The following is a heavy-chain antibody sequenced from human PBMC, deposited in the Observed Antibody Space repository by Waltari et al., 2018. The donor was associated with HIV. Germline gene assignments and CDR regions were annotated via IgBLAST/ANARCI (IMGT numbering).Heavy chain of an antibody. CDR1: AVTFTTPG. D-gene: IGHD4-17*01. J-gene: IGHJ4*02. CDR2: VAGTPGHA. V-gene: IGHV3-48*04. Sequence: EVELVGSGGGLVHPGGSLRLSCVGSAVTFTTPGLNWVRQAPGKCLGWGSFVAGTPGHAYYADSVKGRFTISRDNAQNSAFLQMNSLRVEDTAIYYCVKSVDYFRFDVWDQGTLVTVSS. CDR3: VKSVDYFRFDV.